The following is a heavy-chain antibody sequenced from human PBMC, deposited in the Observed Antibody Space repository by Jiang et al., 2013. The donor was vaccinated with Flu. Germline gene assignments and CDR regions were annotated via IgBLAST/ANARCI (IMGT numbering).Heavy chain of an antibody. Sequence: SGGGLVQPGGSLRLSCAASGFTFSTYAMSWVRQAPGKGLEWVSTISGSGGGTYYADSVKGRFTISRDNSKNTLYLQMNSLRAEDTAVYYCAKWRGGSKETYYFDYWGQGTLVTVSS. CDR3: AKWRGGSKETYYFDY. CDR2: ISGSGGGT. CDR1: GFTFSTYA. D-gene: IGHD3-16*01. V-gene: IGHV3-23*01. J-gene: IGHJ4*02.